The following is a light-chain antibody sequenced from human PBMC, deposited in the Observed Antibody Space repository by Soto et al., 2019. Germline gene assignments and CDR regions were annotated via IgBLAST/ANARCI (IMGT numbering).Light chain of an antibody. CDR1: QSVSSSS. V-gene: IGKV3-20*01. Sequence: IVLTQSPGTLSLSPGERATLSCRASQSVSSSSLAWYQQKPRQAPRLRIYGASSRATGIPDRFSGSGSGTDFTLTISRLEPEDFAGYYCQHYGSLVLTFGGGTKVEIK. CDR3: QHYGSLVLT. J-gene: IGKJ4*02. CDR2: GAS.